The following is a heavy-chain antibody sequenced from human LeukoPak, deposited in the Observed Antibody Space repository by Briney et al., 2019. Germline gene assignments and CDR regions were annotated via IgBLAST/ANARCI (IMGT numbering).Heavy chain of an antibody. CDR2: ISTSSSYI. CDR1: GFTFSSYN. CDR3: ARSKVAGTSDY. Sequence: PGGPLRLSCAASGFTFSSYNMNWVRQAPGKGLEWVSTISTSSSYIYYADSVKGRFTISRDNGKNSLYLQMSSLRAEDTAVYYCARSKVAGTSDYWGQGTLVAVSS. D-gene: IGHD6-19*01. V-gene: IGHV3-21*01. J-gene: IGHJ4*02.